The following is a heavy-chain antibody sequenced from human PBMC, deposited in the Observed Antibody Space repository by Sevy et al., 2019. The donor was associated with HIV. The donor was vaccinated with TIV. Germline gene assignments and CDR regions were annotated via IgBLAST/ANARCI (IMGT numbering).Heavy chain of an antibody. CDR3: AAGIAVAGTWYYFDY. D-gene: IGHD6-19*01. Sequence: ASVKVSCKASGYTFTSYGISWVRQAPGQGLEWMGWISAYNGNTNYAQKLQGRVTMTTDISTSTAYMELRSLRSDDTAVYYCAAGIAVAGTWYYFDYWGQGTLVTVSS. CDR2: ISAYNGNT. CDR1: GYTFTSYG. J-gene: IGHJ4*02. V-gene: IGHV1-18*01.